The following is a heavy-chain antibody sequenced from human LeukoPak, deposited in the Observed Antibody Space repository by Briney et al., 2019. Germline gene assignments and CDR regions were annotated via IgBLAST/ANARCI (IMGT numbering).Heavy chain of an antibody. V-gene: IGHV3-21*01. CDR2: ISSSSSYI. CDR1: GFTFSSYS. J-gene: IGHJ4*02. CDR3: ARGTETYDYVWGSYRHSYYFDY. D-gene: IGHD3-16*02. Sequence: TGGSLRLSCAASGFTFSSYSMNWVRQAPGKGLEWVSSISSSSSYIYYADSVKGRFTISRDNAKNSLYLQMNSLRAEDTAVYYCARGTETYDYVWGSYRHSYYFDYWGQGTLVTVSS.